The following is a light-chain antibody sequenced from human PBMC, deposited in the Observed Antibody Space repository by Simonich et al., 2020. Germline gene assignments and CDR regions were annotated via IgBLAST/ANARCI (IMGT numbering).Light chain of an antibody. V-gene: IGKV1-39*01. CDR2: AAS. CDR3: QQSYSTPLT. CDR1: QSFSSY. Sequence: DIQMTQSPSSLSASVGERVTITCRASQSFSSYLNLYQQKPGKAPKLLIYAASSLQSGVPSRFSGSGSGTDFTLTISSLQPEDFATYYCQQSYSTPLTFGGGTKVEIK. J-gene: IGKJ4*01.